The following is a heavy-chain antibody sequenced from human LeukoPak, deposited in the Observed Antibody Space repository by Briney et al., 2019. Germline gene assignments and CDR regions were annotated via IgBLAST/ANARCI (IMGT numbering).Heavy chain of an antibody. V-gene: IGHV4-4*07. CDR3: ARDLPSYYFGSGNTFDR. CDR1: GGSIGSYY. Sequence: SETLSLTCTVSGGSIGSYYWSWIRQPAGKGLEWIGRIYTTGSTDYNSSLKSRVTMSVDTSKDQFSLKLTSVTAADSAVYYCARDLPSYYFGSGNTFDRWGQGTLVTVSS. D-gene: IGHD3-10*01. CDR2: IYTTGST. J-gene: IGHJ5*02.